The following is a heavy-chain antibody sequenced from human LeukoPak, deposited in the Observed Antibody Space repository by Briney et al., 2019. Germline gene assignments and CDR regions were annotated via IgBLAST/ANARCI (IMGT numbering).Heavy chain of an antibody. CDR3: ARPHDPGIAAAPPGPYVMDV. J-gene: IGHJ6*02. CDR2: IIPILGIA. D-gene: IGHD6-13*01. Sequence: SVKVSCKASGGTFSSYAISWVRQAPGQGLEWMGRIIPILGIANYAQKFQGRVTITADKSTSTAYMELSSLRSEDTAVFYCARPHDPGIAAAPPGPYVMDVWGQGTTVTVSS. V-gene: IGHV1-69*04. CDR1: GGTFSSYA.